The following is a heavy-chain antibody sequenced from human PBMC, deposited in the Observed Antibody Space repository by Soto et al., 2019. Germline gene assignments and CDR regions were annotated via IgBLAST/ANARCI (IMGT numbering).Heavy chain of an antibody. Sequence: GGSLRLSCAASGFTFSSYGMRWVRQAPGKGLEWVAVIWYDGSNKYYADSVKGRFSISRDNSKNTLYLQMNSLRAEDTAVYYCARDLPLNYYDSSGYPSFAFDIWGQGTMVTVSS. J-gene: IGHJ3*02. CDR3: ARDLPLNYYDSSGYPSFAFDI. CDR2: IWYDGSNK. D-gene: IGHD3-22*01. V-gene: IGHV3-33*01. CDR1: GFTFSSYG.